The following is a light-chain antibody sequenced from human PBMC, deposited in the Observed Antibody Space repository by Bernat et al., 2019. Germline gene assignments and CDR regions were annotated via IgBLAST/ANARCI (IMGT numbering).Light chain of an antibody. CDR2: DVS. J-gene: IGLJ1*01. V-gene: IGLV2-14*01. CDR1: SSDVGGYNY. Sequence: QSALTQPASVSGSPGQSITISCTGTSSDVGGYNYVSWYQQHPGIAPKLMIYDVSNRPSGVSNRCSGSKSGNTASLTISGLQAEDEADYYCSSYTSSSTLYVFGTGTKVTVL. CDR3: SSYTSSSTLYV.